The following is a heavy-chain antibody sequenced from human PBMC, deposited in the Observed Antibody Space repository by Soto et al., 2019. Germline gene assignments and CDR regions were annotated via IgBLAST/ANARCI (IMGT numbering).Heavy chain of an antibody. CDR2: INPSGGST. CDR3: ARDTRPRYCSGGSCFVFSTRIPPDI. D-gene: IGHD2-15*01. Sequence: ASVKVSCKASGYTFTSYYMHWLRQAPGQGLEWMGIINPSGGSTSYAQKFQGRVTMTRDTSTSTVYMELSSLRSEDTAVYYCARDTRPRYCSGGSCFVFSTRIPPDIWGQGTMVTVSS. J-gene: IGHJ3*02. V-gene: IGHV1-46*01. CDR1: GYTFTSYY.